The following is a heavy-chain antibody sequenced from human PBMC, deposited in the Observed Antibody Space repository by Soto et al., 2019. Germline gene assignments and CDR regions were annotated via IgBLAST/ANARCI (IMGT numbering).Heavy chain of an antibody. CDR3: AKAGIVVVPAASRRPNRNWFDP. J-gene: IGHJ5*02. CDR1: GFTFSSYG. D-gene: IGHD2-2*01. V-gene: IGHV3-30*18. CDR2: ISYDGSNK. Sequence: GGSLRLSCAASGFTFSSYGMHWVRQAPGKGLEWVAVISYDGSNKYYADSVKGRFTISRDNSKNTLYLQMNSLRAEDTAVYYCAKAGIVVVPAASRRPNRNWFDPWGQGTLVTVSS.